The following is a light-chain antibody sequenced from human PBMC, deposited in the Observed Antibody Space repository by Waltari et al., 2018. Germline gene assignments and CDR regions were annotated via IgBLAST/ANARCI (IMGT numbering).Light chain of an antibody. Sequence: WYHQKPGRDPRLLICAASTRAAGVPDRFRGSGSGTDCTLNISRLEPEDSRVYYCQQYDGLVVTFGGETKVEIK. CDR3: QQYDGLVVT. J-gene: IGKJ4*01. CDR2: AAS. V-gene: IGKV3-20*01.